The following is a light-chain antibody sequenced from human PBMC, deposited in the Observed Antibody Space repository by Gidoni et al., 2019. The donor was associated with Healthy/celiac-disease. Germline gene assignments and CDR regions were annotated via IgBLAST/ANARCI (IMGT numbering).Light chain of an antibody. CDR3: QQYNNWPPH. V-gene: IGKV3-15*01. Sequence: EIVMTQSPATLSVSPGERATLSCRASQSVRSNLAWYQQKPGQAPRLRIYGASTRATGIPARFSGSGSGTEFTLTISSLQSEDFAVYYCQQYNNWPPHFGQGTKLEIK. CDR1: QSVRSN. J-gene: IGKJ2*01. CDR2: GAS.